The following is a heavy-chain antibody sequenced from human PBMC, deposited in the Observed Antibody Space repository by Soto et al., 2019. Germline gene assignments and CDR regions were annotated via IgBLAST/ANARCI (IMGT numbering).Heavy chain of an antibody. CDR1: GFTFGDYA. CDR2: IRSKAYGGTT. V-gene: IGHV3-49*03. J-gene: IGHJ6*02. CDR3: TRSSGWYNYYYGMDV. D-gene: IGHD6-19*01. Sequence: GGSLRLSCTASGFTFGDYAMSWFRQAPGKGLEWVVFIRSKAYGGTTEYAASVRGRFTISRDDSKSIAYLQMNSLKTEDTAVYYCTRSSGWYNYYYGMDVWGQGTTVTVSS.